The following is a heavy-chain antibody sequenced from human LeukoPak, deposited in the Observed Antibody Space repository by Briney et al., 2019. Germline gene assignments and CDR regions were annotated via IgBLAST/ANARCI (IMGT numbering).Heavy chain of an antibody. V-gene: IGHV1-2*02. J-gene: IGHJ1*01. D-gene: IGHD4-17*01. Sequence: GASVKVSCKASGYTFTGYYMHWARQAPGQGLEWMGWINPNSGGTNYAQKFQGRVTMTRDTSISTAYMELSRLRSDDTAVYYCARVPYYGAPYFQHWGQGTLVTVSS. CDR3: ARVPYYGAPYFQH. CDR1: GYTFTGYY. CDR2: INPNSGGT.